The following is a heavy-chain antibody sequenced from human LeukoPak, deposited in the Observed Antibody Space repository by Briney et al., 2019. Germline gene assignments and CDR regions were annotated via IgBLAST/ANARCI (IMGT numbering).Heavy chain of an antibody. J-gene: IGHJ4*02. CDR1: GFTFSSYW. Sequence: GGSLRLSCAASGFTFSSYWMSWVRQAPGKGLEWVANIKQDGSEKYYVDSVKGRFTISRDNAKNSLYLQMNSLRAEDTAVYYCARGDLVVTLEGPIDYWGQGTLVTVSS. CDR2: IKQDGSEK. D-gene: IGHD2-21*02. V-gene: IGHV3-7*01. CDR3: ARGDLVVTLEGPIDY.